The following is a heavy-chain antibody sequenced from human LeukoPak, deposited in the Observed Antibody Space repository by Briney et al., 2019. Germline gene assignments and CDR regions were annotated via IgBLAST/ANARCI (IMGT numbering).Heavy chain of an antibody. Sequence: SETLSLTCTVSGGSISSYYWSWIRQPPGKGLEWIGYMYYSGSTNYNPSLKSRVTISVDTSKNQFSLKLSSVTAADTAVYYCARDSSGWYHWFDPWGQGTLVTVSS. CDR3: ARDSSGWYHWFDP. D-gene: IGHD6-19*01. V-gene: IGHV4-59*01. J-gene: IGHJ5*02. CDR1: GGSISSYY. CDR2: MYYSGST.